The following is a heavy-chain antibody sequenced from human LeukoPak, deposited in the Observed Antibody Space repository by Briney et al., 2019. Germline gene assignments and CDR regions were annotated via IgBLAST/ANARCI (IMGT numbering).Heavy chain of an antibody. CDR1: GGSINSGGYS. V-gene: IGHV4-31*03. D-gene: IGHD5-24*01. CDR3: ARDLGSDGFNLRNWFDP. J-gene: IGHJ5*02. CDR2: ISYTGSM. Sequence: SQTLSLTCTVSGGSINSGGYSWSWLRQHPGKGLEWIGYISYTGSMYYHPSLKSRVTISIYTSKNQFSLNLTSVTAADTAVYYCARDLGSDGFNLRNWFDPWGQGTLVTVSS.